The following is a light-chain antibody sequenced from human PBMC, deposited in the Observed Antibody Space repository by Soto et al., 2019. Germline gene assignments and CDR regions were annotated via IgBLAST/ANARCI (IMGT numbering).Light chain of an antibody. V-gene: IGKV3-11*01. CDR2: DAS. CDR3: QQRSNWPPWT. J-gene: IGKJ1*01. CDR1: QSVSSY. Sequence: EIVLTQSPATQSLPPGERATLPCRASQSVSSYLAWYQQKPGQAPRLLIYDASNRATGIPARFSGSGSGTDFTLTISSLEPEDFAVYYCQQRSNWPPWTFGQGTKVDIK.